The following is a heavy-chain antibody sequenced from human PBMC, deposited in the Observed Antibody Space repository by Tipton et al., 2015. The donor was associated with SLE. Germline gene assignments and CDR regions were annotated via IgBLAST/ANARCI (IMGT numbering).Heavy chain of an antibody. CDR1: GGSISSGSYY. D-gene: IGHD4-17*01. Sequence: TLSLTCTVSGGSISSGSYYWSWIRPPAGKGLEWVGHIYTSGSTNYNPPPKSRVTISVDTSKNQFSLKLSSVTAADTAVYYCARHYGDYLDYFDYWGQGTLVTVSS. V-gene: IGHV4-61*09. CDR2: IYTSGST. CDR3: ARHYGDYLDYFDY. J-gene: IGHJ4*02.